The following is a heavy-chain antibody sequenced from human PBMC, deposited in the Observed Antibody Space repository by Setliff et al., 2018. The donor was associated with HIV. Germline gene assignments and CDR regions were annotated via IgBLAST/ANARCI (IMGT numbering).Heavy chain of an antibody. Sequence: SETLSLTCKVSGAPISSYYWNWIRQPPGKGLEWIGYIYNSGYSNSKPSLKSRVTISPDTSKNQFSLKLSSVTAADTAVYYCARGDGYRANDAYYDTGMDVWGQGITVTVSS. CDR2: IYNSGYS. D-gene: IGHD5-12*01. CDR3: ARGDGYRANDAYYDTGMDV. J-gene: IGHJ6*02. V-gene: IGHV4-59*01. CDR1: GAPISSYY.